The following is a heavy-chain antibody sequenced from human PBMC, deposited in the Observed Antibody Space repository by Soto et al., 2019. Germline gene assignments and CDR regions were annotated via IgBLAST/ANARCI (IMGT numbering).Heavy chain of an antibody. V-gene: IGHV1-18*01. CDR1: GYTFTNYG. D-gene: IGHD3-10*01. CDR2: ISAYNGNT. J-gene: IGHJ5*02. CDR3: ARGVGSGSYYNQYNWFDP. Sequence: QVQLVQSGAEVKKPGASVKVSCKASGYTFTNYGISWVRQAPGQGLEWMGWISAYNGNTKYAQKFQGRVTMTTDTSPSTAYMELRSLRSDDTAVYYCARGVGSGSYYNQYNWFDPWGQGTLVTVSS.